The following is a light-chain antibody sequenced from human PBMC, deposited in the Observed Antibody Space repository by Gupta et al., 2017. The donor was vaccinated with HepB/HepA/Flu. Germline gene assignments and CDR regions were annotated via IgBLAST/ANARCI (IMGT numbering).Light chain of an antibody. CDR3: QQDNNCPLT. CDR1: HSVNRH. J-gene: IGKJ4*02. Sequence: EIVMPQSPATLSVSPGERVTLSCRASHSVNRHLAWYQQKPGQAPRLLIYGSSLRATGVPTRFSGSGSETEFTLAISSLQSGDFAVYYCQQDNNCPLTFGRGTKVEI. CDR2: GSS. V-gene: IGKV3-15*01.